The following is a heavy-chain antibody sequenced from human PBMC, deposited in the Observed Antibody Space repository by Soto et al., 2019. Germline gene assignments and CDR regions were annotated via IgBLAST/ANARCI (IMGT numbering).Heavy chain of an antibody. D-gene: IGHD6-13*01. CDR1: GFTFSNAW. CDR3: TTDGTIAAAYLGYRFAEYFQH. V-gene: IGHV3-15*07. CDR2: IKSKTDGGTT. Sequence: GGSLRLSCAASGFTFSNAWMNWVRQAPGKGLEWVGRIKSKTDGGTTDYAAPVKGRFTISRDDSKNTLYLQMNSLKTEDTAVYYCTTDGTIAAAYLGYRFAEYFQHWGQGTLVTVSS. J-gene: IGHJ1*01.